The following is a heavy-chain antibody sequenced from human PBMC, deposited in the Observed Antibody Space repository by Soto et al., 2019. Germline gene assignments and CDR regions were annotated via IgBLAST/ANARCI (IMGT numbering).Heavy chain of an antibody. CDR3: ARDGERYYGSGSYYSGYFDY. V-gene: IGHV3-30-3*01. Sequence: PGGSLRLSCAASGFTFSSYAMHWVRQAPGKGLEWVAVISYDGSNKYYADSVKGRFTISRDNSKNTLYLQMNSLRAEDTAVYYCARDGERYYGSGSYYSGYFDYWGQGTLVTVSS. D-gene: IGHD3-10*01. J-gene: IGHJ4*02. CDR2: ISYDGSNK. CDR1: GFTFSSYA.